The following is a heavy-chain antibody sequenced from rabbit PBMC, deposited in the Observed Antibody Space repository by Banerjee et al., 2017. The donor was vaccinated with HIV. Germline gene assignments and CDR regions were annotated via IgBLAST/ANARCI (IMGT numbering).Heavy chain of an antibody. CDR3: ARDAYDDTGNARLDL. V-gene: IGHV1S40*01. D-gene: IGHD2-1*01. CDR2: IYAGSSGST. J-gene: IGHJ3*01. Sequence: QSLEESGGDLVKPGASLTLTCTASGFSFSSSYYMCWVRQAPGKGLEWIACIYAGSSGSTYYASWAKGRFTISKTSSTTVTLQMTSLTAADTATYFCARDAYDDTGNARLDLWGQGTLVTVS. CDR1: GFSFSSSYY.